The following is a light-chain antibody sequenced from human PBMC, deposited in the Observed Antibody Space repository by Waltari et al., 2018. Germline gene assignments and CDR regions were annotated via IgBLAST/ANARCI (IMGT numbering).Light chain of an antibody. Sequence: SYELTQSASVSVSPGQTASITCSGDKLGDKYASWYQQKPGQSPVLVMYQDSKRPSGLPGRFSGSNSGNTATLTISGTQAMDEADYYCQAWDSSTGIFGGGTKLTVL. CDR3: QAWDSSTGI. V-gene: IGLV3-1*01. CDR1: KLGDKY. J-gene: IGLJ2*01. CDR2: QDS.